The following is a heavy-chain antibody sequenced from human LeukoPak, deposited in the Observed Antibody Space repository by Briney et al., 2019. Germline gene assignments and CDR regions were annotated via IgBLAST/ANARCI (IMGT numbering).Heavy chain of an antibody. Sequence: PSETLSLTCNVSGYSIGNGYIWGWIRQPPGKGLGGIGGVYSSGSTNYNPSLESRLTISMKTSKNQFSLKLRSVTAADTAVYYCARRPDWGYDYYMDVWGKGTT. CDR3: ARRPDWGYDYYMDV. J-gene: IGHJ6*03. CDR2: VYSSGST. V-gene: IGHV4-38-2*02. CDR1: GYSIGNGYI. D-gene: IGHD3-16*01.